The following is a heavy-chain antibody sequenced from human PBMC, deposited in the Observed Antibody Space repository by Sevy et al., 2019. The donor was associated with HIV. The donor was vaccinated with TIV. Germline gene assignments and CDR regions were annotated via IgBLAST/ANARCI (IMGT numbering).Heavy chain of an antibody. D-gene: IGHD3-3*01. CDR3: ARLRFLERYYYMDV. J-gene: IGHJ6*03. Sequence: SETLSLTCTVSGGSISSSSYYWGWIRQPPGKGLEWIGSIYYSGSTYYNPSLKSRVTISVDTSKNQFSLKLSSVTAADTAVYYCARLRFLERYYYMDVWGKRTTVTVSS. CDR2: IYYSGST. V-gene: IGHV4-39*01. CDR1: GGSISSSSYY.